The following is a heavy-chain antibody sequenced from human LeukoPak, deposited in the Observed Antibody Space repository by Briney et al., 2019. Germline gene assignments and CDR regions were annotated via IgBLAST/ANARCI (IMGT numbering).Heavy chain of an antibody. D-gene: IGHD3-10*01. CDR1: GYTFTSYG. CDR2: ISAYNGNT. CDR3: ARAQAQAYGSGSYYIPVISGSDY. V-gene: IGHV1-18*01. Sequence: ASVKVSCKASGYTFTSYGISWVRQAPGQGLEWMGWISAYNGNTNYAQKLQGRVTMTRDTSTRTVYMELSSLRSEDTAVYYCARAQAQAYGSGSYYIPVISGSDYWGQGTLVTVSS. J-gene: IGHJ4*02.